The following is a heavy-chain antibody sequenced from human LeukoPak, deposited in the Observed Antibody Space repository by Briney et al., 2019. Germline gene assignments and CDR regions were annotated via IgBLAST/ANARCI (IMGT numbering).Heavy chain of an antibody. CDR2: INPNSGGT. V-gene: IGHV1-2*02. CDR3: AKAGIVATMNADWFDP. J-gene: IGHJ5*02. D-gene: IGHD5-12*01. Sequence: ASVKVSCKASVYTFTGYYMHWVRQAPGQGLEWMGWINPNSGGTNYAQKFQGRVTMTRDTSISTAYMELSSLRSEDTAVYYCAKAGIVATMNADWFDPWGQGTLVTVSS. CDR1: VYTFTGYY.